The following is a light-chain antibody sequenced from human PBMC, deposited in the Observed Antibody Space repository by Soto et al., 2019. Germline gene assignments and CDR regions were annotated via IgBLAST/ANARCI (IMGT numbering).Light chain of an antibody. J-gene: IGKJ1*01. CDR1: QSVLYSPNNKNY. CDR3: QQYVSPPQN. V-gene: IGKV4-1*01. Sequence: LXVSLGERATINCKSSQSVLYSPNNKNYLAWYQQKPGQPPKLLVYWASTRESGVPDRFSGSGSGTDFTLTISSLQAEDVAVYYCQQYVSPPQNFGQGTKVEIK. CDR2: WAS.